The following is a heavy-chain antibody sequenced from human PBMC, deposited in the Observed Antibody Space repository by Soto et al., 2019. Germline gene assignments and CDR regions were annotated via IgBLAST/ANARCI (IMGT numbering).Heavy chain of an antibody. CDR2: IYHTGNA. D-gene: IGHD3-22*01. CDR1: GDSISNSRFY. V-gene: IGHV4-39*01. J-gene: IGHJ5*02. Sequence: ETLSLTCSVSGDSISNSRFYWAWIRQPPGEGLEWIGSIYHTGNAYYNPSLKSRVTIFVDTSKNQFSLKLTSVTAADTALYYCARDYFDSSDYTTNWFDPWGQGTLVTSPQ. CDR3: ARDYFDSSDYTTNWFDP.